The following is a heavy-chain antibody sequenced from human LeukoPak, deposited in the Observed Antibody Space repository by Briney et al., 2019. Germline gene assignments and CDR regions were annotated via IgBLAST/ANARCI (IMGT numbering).Heavy chain of an antibody. CDR3: ARESGPGYSYGADY. V-gene: IGHV1-18*01. D-gene: IGHD5-18*01. Sequence: ASVKVSCKASGYTFTSYGISWVRQAPGQGLEWVGWISAYNGNTNYAQKLQGRVTMTTDTSTSTAYMELRSLRSDDTAVYYCARESGPGYSYGADYWGQGTLVTVSS. CDR1: GYTFTSYG. CDR2: ISAYNGNT. J-gene: IGHJ4*02.